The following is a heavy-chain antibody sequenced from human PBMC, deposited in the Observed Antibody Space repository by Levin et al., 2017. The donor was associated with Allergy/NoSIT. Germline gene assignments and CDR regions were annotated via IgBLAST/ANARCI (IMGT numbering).Heavy chain of an antibody. CDR3: ARNRQWLVTLDAFDI. D-gene: IGHD6-19*01. CDR1: GGTFSSYA. J-gene: IGHJ3*02. V-gene: IGHV1-69*13. Sequence: SVKVSCKASGGTFSSYAISWVRQAPGQGLEWMGGIIPIFGTANYAQKFQGRVTITADESTSTAYMELSSLRSEDTAVYYCARNRQWLVTLDAFDIWGQGTMVTVSS. CDR2: IIPIFGTA.